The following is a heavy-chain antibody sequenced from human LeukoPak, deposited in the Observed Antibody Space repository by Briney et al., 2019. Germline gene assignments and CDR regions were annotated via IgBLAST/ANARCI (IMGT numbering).Heavy chain of an antibody. J-gene: IGHJ3*02. V-gene: IGHV4-39*07. D-gene: IGHD4-17*01. CDR2: IYYSGST. CDR3: ARVLGDYVLESAFDI. Sequence: SETLSLTCTVSGGSISSSSYYWGWIRQPPGKGLEWIGSIYYSGSTYYNPSLKSRVTISVDTSKNQFSLKLSSVTAADTAVYYCARVLGDYVLESAFDIWGQGTMVTVSS. CDR1: GGSISSSSYY.